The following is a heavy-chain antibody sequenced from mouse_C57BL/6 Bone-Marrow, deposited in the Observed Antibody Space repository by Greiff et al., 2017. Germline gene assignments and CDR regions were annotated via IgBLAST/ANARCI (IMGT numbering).Heavy chain of an antibody. J-gene: IGHJ4*01. D-gene: IGHD1-1*01. CDR2: ISNGGGTT. V-gene: IGHV5-12*01. CDR3: ESKDYYGSSYGNAMDY. CDR1: GFTFSDYY. Sequence: EVQRVESGGGLVQPGGSLKLSCAASGFTFSDYYMYWVRQTPEKRLEWVAYISNGGGTTYYPDTVKGRFTISRDNAKNTLYLQMSRLRSEDAAMYYCESKDYYGSSYGNAMDYWGQGTSVTVSS.